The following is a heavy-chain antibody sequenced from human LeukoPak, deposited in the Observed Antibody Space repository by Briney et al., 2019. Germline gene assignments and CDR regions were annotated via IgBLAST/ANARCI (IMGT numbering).Heavy chain of an antibody. CDR1: GGSFSGYY. V-gene: IGHV4-59*10. D-gene: IGHD3-10*01. CDR2: IYTSGST. CDR3: ARNFAGDAFDI. J-gene: IGHJ3*02. Sequence: SETLSLTCAVYGGSFSGYYWTWIRQPPGRGLEWIGRIYTSGSTNYNPSLKSRVTISVDKSKNQFSLKLSSVTAADTAVYYCARNFAGDAFDIWGQGTMVTVSS.